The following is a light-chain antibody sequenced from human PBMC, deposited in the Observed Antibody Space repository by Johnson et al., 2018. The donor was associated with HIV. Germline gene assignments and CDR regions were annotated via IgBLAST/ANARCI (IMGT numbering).Light chain of an antibody. V-gene: IGLV1-51*02. J-gene: IGLJ1*01. Sequence: QSVLTQPPSVSAAPGQKVTISCSGSSSNIGKNYVSWYQQLPGTAPKVLIYENNKRPSGIPDRFSGSKSGTSATLGITGLQTENEADYYCGTWDSSLSVYVFGTGTKVTVL. CDR3: GTWDSSLSVYV. CDR2: ENN. CDR1: SSNIGKNY.